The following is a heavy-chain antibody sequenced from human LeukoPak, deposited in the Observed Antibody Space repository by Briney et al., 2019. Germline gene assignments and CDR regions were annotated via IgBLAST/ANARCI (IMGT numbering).Heavy chain of an antibody. CDR2: INHSGSN. Sequence: PSETLSLTCAVYGGSFSGYYWSWLRQPPGKGLEWIGEINHSGSNNYNPSLKSRVTISVDTSKNQFSLKLSSVTAADTAVYYCASRNSSGFDYWGQGTLVTVSS. D-gene: IGHD6-19*01. V-gene: IGHV4-34*01. CDR3: ASRNSSGFDY. J-gene: IGHJ4*02. CDR1: GGSFSGYY.